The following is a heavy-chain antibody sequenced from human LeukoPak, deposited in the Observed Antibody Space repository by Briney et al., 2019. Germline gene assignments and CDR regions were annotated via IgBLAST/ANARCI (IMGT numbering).Heavy chain of an antibody. D-gene: IGHD4-17*01. CDR1: RFTFSSYG. J-gene: IGHJ4*02. CDR3: AKDPEDDFGDYLDY. V-gene: IGHV3-30*02. CDR2: IQYDGSNE. Sequence: GGSLRLSCAASRFTFSSYGMHWVRQAPGKGLEWVAYIQYDGSNEQYADSVKGRFSISRDSSKNILYLQMNSLRAEDTAVFYCAKDPEDDFGDYLDYWGQGTLVTVSS.